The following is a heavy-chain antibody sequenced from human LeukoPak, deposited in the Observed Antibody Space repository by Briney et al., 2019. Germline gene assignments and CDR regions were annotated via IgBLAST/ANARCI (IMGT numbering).Heavy chain of an antibody. CDR2: INHSGST. D-gene: IGHD6-19*01. CDR3: ASGLIAVAGRVPFGY. Sequence: PSETLSLTCTVSGGSISSSSYYWSWIRQPPGKGLEWIGEINHSGSTNYNPSLKSRVTISVDTSKNQFSLKLSSVTAADTAVYYCASGLIAVAGRVPFGYWGQGTLVTVSS. CDR1: GGSISSSSYY. V-gene: IGHV4-39*07. J-gene: IGHJ4*02.